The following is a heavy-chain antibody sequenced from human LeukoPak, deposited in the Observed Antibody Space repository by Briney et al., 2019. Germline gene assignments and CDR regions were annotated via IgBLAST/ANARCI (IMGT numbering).Heavy chain of an antibody. Sequence: PGGSLRLSCAASGFTFSSYGIHWVRQAPGKGLEWVAFIRYDGSNKYYADSVKGRFTISRDNSKNTLYLQMNSLRAEDTAVYYCAKVGGFYSSSWYNWFDPWGQGTLVTVSS. CDR3: AKVGGFYSSSWYNWFDP. J-gene: IGHJ5*02. CDR1: GFTFSSYG. CDR2: IRYDGSNK. V-gene: IGHV3-30*02. D-gene: IGHD6-13*01.